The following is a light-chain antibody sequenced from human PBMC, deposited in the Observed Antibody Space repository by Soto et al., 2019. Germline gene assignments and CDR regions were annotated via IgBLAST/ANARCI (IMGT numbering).Light chain of an antibody. CDR1: SSNIGAGYD. CDR2: GNT. Sequence: QSVLTQPPSVSGAPGQTVTISCTGSSSNIGAGYDVHWYQQLPGTAPKLLIYGNTNRPSGVPDRFSGSKSGTSASLAITGLQVEDEADYDCQSYDSSLSGHVIFGGGTQLTVL. J-gene: IGLJ2*01. V-gene: IGLV1-40*01. CDR3: QSYDSSLSGHVI.